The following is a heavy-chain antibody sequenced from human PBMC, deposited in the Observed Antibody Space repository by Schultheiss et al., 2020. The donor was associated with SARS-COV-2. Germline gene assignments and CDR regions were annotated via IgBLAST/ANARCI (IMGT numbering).Heavy chain of an antibody. Sequence: SETLSLTCTVSGGSISSYYWSWIRQPAGKGLEWIGYIYYSGSTNYNPSLKSRVTISVDTSKNQFSLKLSSVTAADTAVYYCARAESSSSRAFDIWGQGTMVTVSS. CDR3: ARAESSSSRAFDI. V-gene: IGHV4-59*01. CDR1: GGSISSYY. J-gene: IGHJ3*02. CDR2: IYYSGST. D-gene: IGHD6-6*01.